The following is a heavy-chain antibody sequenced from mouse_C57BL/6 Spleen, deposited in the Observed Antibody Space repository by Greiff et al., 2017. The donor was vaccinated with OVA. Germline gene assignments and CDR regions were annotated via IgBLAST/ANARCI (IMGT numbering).Heavy chain of an antibody. J-gene: IGHJ2*01. CDR3: ARSGPFTTVVEGEYCDY. D-gene: IGHD1-1*01. Sequence: VKVVESGPELVKPGASVKISCKASGYAFSSSWMNWVKQRPGKGLEWIGRIYTGDGDTNYNGKFKGKATLTADKSSSTAYMQLSSLTSEDSAVYFCARSGPFTTVVEGEYCDYWGQGTTLTVSS. CDR1: GYAFSSSW. V-gene: IGHV1-82*01. CDR2: IYTGDGDT.